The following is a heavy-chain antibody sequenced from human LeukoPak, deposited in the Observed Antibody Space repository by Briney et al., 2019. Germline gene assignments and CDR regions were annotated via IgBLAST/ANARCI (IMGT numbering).Heavy chain of an antibody. Sequence: GGSLRLSCAASGFTFSSYGMHWVRQAPGKGLEWITAIQYDGSKTYYADSVKGRFTISRDNSKNTLYLQMNSLRAEDTAVYYCAKGGLSRAGLDFWGQGTLVTVSS. D-gene: IGHD5/OR15-5a*01. V-gene: IGHV3-30*02. J-gene: IGHJ4*02. CDR1: GFTFSSYG. CDR2: IQYDGSKT. CDR3: AKGGLSRAGLDF.